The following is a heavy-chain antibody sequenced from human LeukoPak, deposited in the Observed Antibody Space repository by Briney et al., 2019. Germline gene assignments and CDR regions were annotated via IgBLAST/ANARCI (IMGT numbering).Heavy chain of an antibody. J-gene: IGHJ3*02. CDR3: ARPRGAAAGPFDAFDI. Sequence: GESLKISCKGSGYSFTSYWIGWVRQMPGKGLEWMGIIYPGDSDTRYSPSFQGQVTISADKSISTAYLQWSSLKASDTAMYYCARPRGAAAGPFDAFDIWGQGTMVTVSS. D-gene: IGHD6-13*01. CDR2: IYPGDSDT. V-gene: IGHV5-51*01. CDR1: GYSFTSYW.